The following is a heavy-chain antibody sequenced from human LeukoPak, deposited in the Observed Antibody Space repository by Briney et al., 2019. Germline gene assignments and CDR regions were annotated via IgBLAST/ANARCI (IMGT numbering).Heavy chain of an antibody. CDR3: AKAGPRRIAAAGTGFDY. V-gene: IGHV3-23*01. J-gene: IGHJ4*02. CDR1: GFTFSSYG. Sequence: GGSLRLSCAASGFTFSSYGMSWVRQAPGKGLEWVSAISGSGGSTYYADSVKGRFTISRDNSKNTLYLQMNSLRAEDTAVYYCAKAGPRRIAAAGTGFDYWGQGTLVTVSS. CDR2: ISGSGGST. D-gene: IGHD6-13*01.